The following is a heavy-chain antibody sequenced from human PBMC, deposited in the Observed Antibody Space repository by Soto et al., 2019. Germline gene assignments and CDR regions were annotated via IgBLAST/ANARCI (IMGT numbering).Heavy chain of an antibody. V-gene: IGHV3-23*01. CDR2: ISGNGDNT. D-gene: IGHD5-12*01. Sequence: SGGSLRLSCAASGFTFSNYAMNWVRQAPGKGPEWVSGISGNGDNTYYADSVKGRFTISRDKSKNTLYLEMNSLRGEDTAIFYCAKDRGWLQSDGLDVWGQGTTVTVSS. J-gene: IGHJ6*02. CDR3: AKDRGWLQSDGLDV. CDR1: GFTFSNYA.